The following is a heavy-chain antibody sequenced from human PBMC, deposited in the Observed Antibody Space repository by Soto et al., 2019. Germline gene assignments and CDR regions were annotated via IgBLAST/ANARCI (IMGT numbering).Heavy chain of an antibody. CDR1: G. D-gene: IGHD2-8*01. V-gene: IGHV3-23*01. J-gene: IGHJ6*03. CDR2: ISAGGSST. CDR3: ARDPGTNNYYYYMDV. Sequence: GIRRVSQNTGKGLEWVSAISAGGSSTYSADSVKGRFTISRDNSKNTLYLQMNSLRAEDTAVYYCARDPGTNNYYYYMDVWGKGTTVTVSS.